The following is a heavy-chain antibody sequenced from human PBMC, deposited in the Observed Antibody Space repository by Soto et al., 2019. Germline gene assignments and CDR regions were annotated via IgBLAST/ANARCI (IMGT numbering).Heavy chain of an antibody. D-gene: IGHD5-12*01. V-gene: IGHV4-30-2*06. CDR1: GASISYGGFS. J-gene: IGHJ4*02. CDR2: ISHLENT. CDR3: VRGGGYDPFDY. Sequence: SETVSLTXTVSGASISYGGFSWSWIRQSPGKGLEWIGYISHLENTYFHPSFKSRLTMSIDRSRNQFSLNLSSVTAADRAVYYCVRGGGYDPFDYWGQGVLVTVSS.